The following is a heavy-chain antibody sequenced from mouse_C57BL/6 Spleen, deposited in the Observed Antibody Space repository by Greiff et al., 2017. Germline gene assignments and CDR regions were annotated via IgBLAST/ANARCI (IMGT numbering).Heavy chain of an antibody. CDR2: INPSSGYT. J-gene: IGHJ2*01. Sequence: VKLMESGAELARPGASVKMSCKASGYTFTSYTMHWVKQRPGQGLEWIGYINPSSGYTKYNQKFKDKATLTADKSSSTAYMQLSSLTSEDSAVYYCARVHYYGSSFDYWGQGTTLTVSS. D-gene: IGHD1-1*01. CDR1: GYTFTSYT. CDR3: ARVHYYGSSFDY. V-gene: IGHV1-4*01.